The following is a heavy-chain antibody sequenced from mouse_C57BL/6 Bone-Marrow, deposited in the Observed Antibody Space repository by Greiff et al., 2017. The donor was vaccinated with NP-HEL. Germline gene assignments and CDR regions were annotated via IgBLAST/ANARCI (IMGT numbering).Heavy chain of an antibody. CDR3: ANYYGSSSWFAY. D-gene: IGHD1-1*01. Sequence: QVQLQQSGPELVKPGASVKISCKASGYAFSSSWMNWVKQRPGKGLEWIGRIYPGDGDTNYNGKFKGKATLTADISSSTAYMQLSSLTSEDSAVYFCANYYGSSSWFAYWGQGTLVTVSA. CDR1: GYAFSSSW. V-gene: IGHV1-82*01. CDR2: IYPGDGDT. J-gene: IGHJ3*01.